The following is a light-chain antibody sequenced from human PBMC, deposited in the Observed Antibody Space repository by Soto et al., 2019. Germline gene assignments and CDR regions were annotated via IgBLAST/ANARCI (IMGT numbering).Light chain of an antibody. CDR3: QQYINGYT. CDR1: QSVSTS. V-gene: IGKV3-15*01. J-gene: IGKJ2*01. CDR2: SAS. Sequence: EVVMTQSPVTLSVLPGERVTLSCRASQSVSTSLGWYQQKPGQAPRLLIYSASTRATGIPARVSGSGSGTEFTLTISSLESEDFAVYYCQQYINGYTFGQGTKLEIK.